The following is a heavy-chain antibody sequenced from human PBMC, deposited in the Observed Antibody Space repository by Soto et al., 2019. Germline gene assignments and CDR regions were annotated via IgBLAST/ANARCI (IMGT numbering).Heavy chain of an antibody. D-gene: IGHD3-9*01. CDR1: GGSISSGGYY. V-gene: IGHV4-39*07. Sequence: PSETLSLTCTVSGGSISSGGYYWSWIRQPPGKGLEWIGEINHSGSTNYNPSLKSRVTISVDTSKNQFSLKLSSVTAADTAVYYCARGNILTGYLGSGYYYGMDVWGQGTTVTVSS. J-gene: IGHJ6*02. CDR2: INHSGST. CDR3: ARGNILTGYLGSGYYYGMDV.